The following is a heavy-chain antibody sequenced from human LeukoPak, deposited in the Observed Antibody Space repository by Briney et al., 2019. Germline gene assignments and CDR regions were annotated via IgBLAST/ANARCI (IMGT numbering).Heavy chain of an antibody. D-gene: IGHD3-10*01. CDR1: GFTFSSYG. J-gene: IGHJ4*02. V-gene: IGHV3-30*02. CDR2: IRYHGSNK. Sequence: GGSLRLSCAASGFTFSSYGMHWVRQAPGKGLEWVAFIRYHGSNKYYADSVKGRFTISRDNSKNTLYLQMNSLRAEDTAVYYCAKESLGGYGSGSYFDYWGQGTLVTVSS. CDR3: AKESLGGYGSGSYFDY.